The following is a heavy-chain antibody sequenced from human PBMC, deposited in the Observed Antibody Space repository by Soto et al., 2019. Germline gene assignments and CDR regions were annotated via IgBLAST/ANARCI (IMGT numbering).Heavy chain of an antibody. D-gene: IGHD6-6*01. Sequence: SETXSLTCTVSGGSIXSXXXSWIRQPPGKGLEWIGYIYYSGSTNYNPSLKSRVTISVDTSKNQFSLKLSSVTAADTAVYYCARSYSSSSDYYYYYMDVWGKGTTVTVSS. CDR2: IYYSGST. V-gene: IGHV4-59*01. CDR1: GGSIXSXX. CDR3: ARSYSSSSDYYYYYMDV. J-gene: IGHJ6*03.